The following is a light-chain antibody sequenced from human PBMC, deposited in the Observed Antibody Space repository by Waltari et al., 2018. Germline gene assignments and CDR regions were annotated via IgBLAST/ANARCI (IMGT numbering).Light chain of an antibody. CDR1: SSYVGGYNY. V-gene: IGLV2-14*03. CDR2: DVS. J-gene: IGLJ1*01. Sequence: QSAMPQPASASGSPGQPLTLSCTGTSSYVGGYNYVSWYQQHTGNAPQLMIYDVSNRPSGVSNRFSGSKSGNTASLTISGLQAEDEADYYCSSYTSSFYVFGTGTKVTVL. CDR3: SSYTSSFYV.